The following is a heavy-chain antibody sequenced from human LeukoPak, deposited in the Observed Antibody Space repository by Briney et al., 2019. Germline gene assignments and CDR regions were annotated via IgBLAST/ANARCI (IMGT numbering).Heavy chain of an antibody. J-gene: IGHJ5*02. CDR1: GGTFSSYA. CDR2: IIPILGIA. V-gene: IGHV1-69*04. Sequence: GASVKVSCKASGGTFSSYAISWVRQAPGQGLEWMGRIIPILGIANCAQKFQGRVTITADKSTSTAYMELSSLRSEDTAVYYCASARYSSSWHMFDPWGQGTLVTVSS. D-gene: IGHD6-13*01. CDR3: ASARYSSSWHMFDP.